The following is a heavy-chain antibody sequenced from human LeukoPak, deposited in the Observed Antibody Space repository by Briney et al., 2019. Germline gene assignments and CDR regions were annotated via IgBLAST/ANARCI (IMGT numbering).Heavy chain of an antibody. CDR1: GYTFTSYD. D-gene: IGHD6-13*01. Sequence: ASVKVSCKASGYTFTSYDINWVRQATGQGLEWMGWMNPNSGNTGYAQKFQGRVTITRNTSISTAYMELSSLRSEDTAVYYCARGEGIAAAGAYYYYMDVWGKGTTVTVSS. CDR3: ARGEGIAAAGAYYYYMDV. V-gene: IGHV1-8*03. CDR2: MNPNSGNT. J-gene: IGHJ6*03.